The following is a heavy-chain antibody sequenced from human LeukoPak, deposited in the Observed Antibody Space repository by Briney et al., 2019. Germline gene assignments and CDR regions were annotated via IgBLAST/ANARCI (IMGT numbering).Heavy chain of an antibody. J-gene: IGHJ4*02. D-gene: IGHD1-14*01. V-gene: IGHV3-33*07. CDR3: ARDPDRSGFDF. CDR1: GFTFINYG. Sequence: GGSLRLPCAASGFTFINYGMYWVRQAPGKGLEWVATVWYDGNNKYYADSVRGRFTISRDNSKNMVFLHMNSLRVEDTAIYYCARDPDRSGFDFWGQGTLLTVSS. CDR2: VWYDGNNK.